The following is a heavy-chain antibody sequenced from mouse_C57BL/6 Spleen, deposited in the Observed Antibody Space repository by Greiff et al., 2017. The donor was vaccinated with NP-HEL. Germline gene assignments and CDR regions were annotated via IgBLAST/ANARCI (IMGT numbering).Heavy chain of an antibody. J-gene: IGHJ4*01. CDR3: ARWATMITTGRYYYAMDD. V-gene: IGHV1-82*01. CDR2: IYPGDGAP. Sequence: QVQLQQSGPELVKPGASVKISCKASGYAFSSSWMNWVKQRPGKGLEWIGRIYPGDGAPNYNGKFKGKATLTADKSSSTAYMQLSSLTSDDSAVYCCARWATMITTGRYYYAMDDWGQGTSVTVSS. D-gene: IGHD2-4*01. CDR1: GYAFSSSW.